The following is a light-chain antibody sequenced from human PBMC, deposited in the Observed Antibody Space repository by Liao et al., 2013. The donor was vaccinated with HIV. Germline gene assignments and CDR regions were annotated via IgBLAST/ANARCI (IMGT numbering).Light chain of an antibody. CDR3: QVWDTGSAHYV. CDR2: YDS. Sequence: SYELTQPPSVSVAPGKTARITCGGNNIGSKNVHWYQQKPGQAPLLVIYYDSDRPSGIPERFSGSNSANTAALTISRVEAGDEADYYCQVWDTGSAHYVFGTGTKVTVL. V-gene: IGLV3-21*01. J-gene: IGLJ1*01. CDR1: NIGSKN.